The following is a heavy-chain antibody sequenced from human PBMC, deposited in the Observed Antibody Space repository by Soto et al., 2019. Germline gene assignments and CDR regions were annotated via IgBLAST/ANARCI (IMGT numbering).Heavy chain of an antibody. V-gene: IGHV1-46*01. CDR2: IFPSGGTT. CDR3: ARGTGAANGMDV. D-gene: IGHD1-26*01. Sequence: ASVKVSCKASGYTFTSYGISWVRQAPGQGLEWMGIIFPSGGTTNCAQKFQGRVTMTSDTSTSTVSMELSSLRSEDTAVYYCARGTGAANGMDVWGQGTTVTVSS. J-gene: IGHJ6*02. CDR1: GYTFTSYG.